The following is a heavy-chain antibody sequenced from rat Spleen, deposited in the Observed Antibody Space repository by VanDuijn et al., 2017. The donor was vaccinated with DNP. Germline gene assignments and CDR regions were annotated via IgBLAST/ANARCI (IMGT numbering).Heavy chain of an antibody. CDR2: IVYDGSGS. CDR3: TTHGSIASVSTGAMNV. D-gene: IGHD1-2*01. J-gene: IGHJ4*01. CDR1: GFIFGDYA. Sequence: EVQLVESGGRLVQPGKSLRISCVVSGFIFGDYAMAWVRRSPERGLEWVATIVYDGSGSYYGDSVMGRFIISRDNAKNTLYLQMDSLRSEDTATYFCTTHGSIASVSTGAMNVWGQGTSVTVSS. V-gene: IGHV5S10*01.